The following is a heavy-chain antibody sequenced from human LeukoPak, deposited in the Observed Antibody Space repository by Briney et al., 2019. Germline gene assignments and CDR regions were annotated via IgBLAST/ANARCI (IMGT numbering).Heavy chain of an antibody. Sequence: WGSLRLSGAASGFTFSSYAMSWVRQAPGKGLEWVSSISSSSSYIYYADSVKGRFTIFRDNAKNSLYLQMNSLRAEDTAVYYCARLVVVVTAIDAFDIWGQGTMVTVSS. CDR1: GFTFSSYA. CDR3: ARLVVVVTAIDAFDI. J-gene: IGHJ3*02. V-gene: IGHV3-21*01. D-gene: IGHD2-21*02. CDR2: ISSSSSYI.